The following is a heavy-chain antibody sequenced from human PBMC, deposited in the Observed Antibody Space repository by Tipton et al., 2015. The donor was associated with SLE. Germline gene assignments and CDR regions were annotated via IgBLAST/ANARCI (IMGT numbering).Heavy chain of an antibody. CDR2: ISSNGGST. D-gene: IGHD3-3*01. CDR1: GFTFSSYA. CDR3: ARDGGPDDFWSGYYGVYYYYMDV. J-gene: IGHJ6*03. Sequence: SLRLSCAASGFTFSSYAMHWVRQAPGKGLEYVSAISSNGGSTYYANSVKGRFTISRDNSKNTLYLQMGSLRAEDMAVYYCARDGGPDDFWSGYYGVYYYYMDVWGKGTTVTVSS. V-gene: IGHV3-64*01.